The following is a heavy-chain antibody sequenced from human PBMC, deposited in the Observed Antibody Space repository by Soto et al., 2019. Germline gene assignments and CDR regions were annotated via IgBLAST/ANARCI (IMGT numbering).Heavy chain of an antibody. D-gene: IGHD3-16*02. V-gene: IGHV3-30-3*01. CDR3: ARGSMGDYVWGSYRYNPPLPPTPVYYYYGMDV. CDR2: ISYDGSNK. J-gene: IGHJ6*02. CDR1: GFTFSSYA. Sequence: PGGSLRLSCAASGFTFSSYAMHWVRQAPGKGLEWVAVISYDGSNKYYADSVKGRFTISRDNSKNTLYLQMNSLRAEDTAVYYCARGSMGDYVWGSYRYNPPLPPTPVYYYYGMDVWGQGTTVTVSS.